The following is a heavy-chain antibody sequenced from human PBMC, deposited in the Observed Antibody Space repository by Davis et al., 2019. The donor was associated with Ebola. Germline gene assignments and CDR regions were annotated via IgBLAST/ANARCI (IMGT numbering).Heavy chain of an antibody. CDR1: GGSISSYY. J-gene: IGHJ3*02. D-gene: IGHD3-10*01. Sequence: PSETLSLTCTVSGGSISSYYWSWIRQPPGKGLEWIGYIYYSGSTNYNPSLKSRVTISVDTSKNQFSLKLSSVTAADTAVYYCAGSGSGRGTDAFDIWGQGTMVTVSS. CDR3: AGSGSGRGTDAFDI. V-gene: IGHV4-59*01. CDR2: IYYSGST.